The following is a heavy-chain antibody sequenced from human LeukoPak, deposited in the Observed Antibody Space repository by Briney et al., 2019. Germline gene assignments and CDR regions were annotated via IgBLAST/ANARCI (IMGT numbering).Heavy chain of an antibody. J-gene: IGHJ4*02. V-gene: IGHV1-2*02. D-gene: IGHD5-18*01. CDR3: ARAVRAWIQIYQLDY. CDR1: GYTFTGYY. Sequence: ASVKVSCKASGYTFTGYYMHWVRQAPGQGLEWMGWINPNSGGTNYAQKFQGRVTMTRDTSISTAYMELSRLRSDDTAVYYCARAVRAWIQIYQLDYWGQGTLVTVSA. CDR2: INPNSGGT.